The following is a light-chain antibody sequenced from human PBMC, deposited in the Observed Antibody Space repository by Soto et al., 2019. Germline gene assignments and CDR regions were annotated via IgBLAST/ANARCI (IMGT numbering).Light chain of an antibody. V-gene: IGKV3D-15*01. J-gene: IGKJ5*01. CDR1: QSISSN. CDR2: SAS. CDR3: QQYNNWPAIT. Sequence: EIVLTQSPATLSVSPGERAALSSRASQSISSNLAWYQRKPGQAPRLLIYSASTRATGIPARFSGSGSGTEFTLTISSLQSEDFAVYYCQQYNNWPAITFGQGTRLEI.